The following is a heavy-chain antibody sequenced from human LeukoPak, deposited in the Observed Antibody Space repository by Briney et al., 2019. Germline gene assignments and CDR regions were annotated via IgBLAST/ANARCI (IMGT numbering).Heavy chain of an antibody. CDR1: GFTFDTYP. V-gene: IGHV3-23*01. J-gene: IGHJ3*02. D-gene: IGHD3-10*01. CDR2: IGNTET. CDR3: AKDAIRGNGIYDAFDI. Sequence: GGSLRLSCAASGFTFDTYPMSWVRQAPGKGLEWVSTIGNTETYYADSVKGRFTISRDNRQNTVYLQMTSLRAEDTAVYFCAKDAIRGNGIYDAFDIWGQGTRVTVSS.